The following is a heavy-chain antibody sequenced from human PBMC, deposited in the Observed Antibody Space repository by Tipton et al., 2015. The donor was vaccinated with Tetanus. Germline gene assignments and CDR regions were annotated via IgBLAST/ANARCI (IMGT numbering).Heavy chain of an antibody. CDR1: GFTFSSYG. J-gene: IGHJ5*02. D-gene: IGHD3-22*01. Sequence: SLRLSCAASGFTFSSYGMHWVRQAPGKGLEWVAVIWYDGSNKYYADSVKGRFTISRDNSKNTLYLQMNSLRAEDTAVYYCAREETYYDSSGYSRWFDPWGQGTLVTVSP. V-gene: IGHV3-33*01. CDR2: IWYDGSNK. CDR3: AREETYYDSSGYSRWFDP.